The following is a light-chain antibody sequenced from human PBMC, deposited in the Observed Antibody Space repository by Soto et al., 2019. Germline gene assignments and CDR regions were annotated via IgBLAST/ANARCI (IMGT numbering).Light chain of an antibody. CDR2: EVS. CDR3: FSYTSSGTYV. J-gene: IGLJ1*01. CDR1: SSDVGNYKY. Sequence: QSALTQPASVAGCTAQSIILSCTGTSSDVGNYKYVSWYQQHPGKAPKLMIHEVSNRPSGVSNRFSGSKTGNTASLTISGLHAEDETDYYCFSYTSSGTYVFGTGTKVTVL. V-gene: IGLV2-14*01.